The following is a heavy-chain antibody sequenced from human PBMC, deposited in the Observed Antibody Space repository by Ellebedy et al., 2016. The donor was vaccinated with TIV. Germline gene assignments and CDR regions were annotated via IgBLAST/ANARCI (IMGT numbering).Heavy chain of an antibody. CDR2: ISANGGTT. D-gene: IGHD3/OR15-3a*01. Sequence: GESLKISCAASGFTFSTYPMNWVRQAPGKGLEWVSIISANGGTTYYADSVKGRFTISRDNSKNTLFLQMSSLRAEDTAVYFCARRSTDFAFDSGGQGTLVTVSS. J-gene: IGHJ4*02. CDR1: GFTFSTYP. CDR3: ARRSTDFAFDS. V-gene: IGHV3-23*01.